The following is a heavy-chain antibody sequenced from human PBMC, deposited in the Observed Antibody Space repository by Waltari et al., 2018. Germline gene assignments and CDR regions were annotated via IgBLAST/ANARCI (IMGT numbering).Heavy chain of an antibody. Sequence: QVQLQQWGAGLLKPSETLSLTCDLYGGSFQYYVWSWIRQSPGKGLEWIGEMDHNGITTYNPSLESRVGISVDSSTNQLLMNMTSVTVADTAVYFCARCDFWLRGLDLWGQGTTVTVSS. V-gene: IGHV4-34*01. J-gene: IGHJ6*02. CDR3: ARCDFWLRGLDL. CDR1: GGSFQYYV. D-gene: IGHD3-3*01. CDR2: MDHNGIT.